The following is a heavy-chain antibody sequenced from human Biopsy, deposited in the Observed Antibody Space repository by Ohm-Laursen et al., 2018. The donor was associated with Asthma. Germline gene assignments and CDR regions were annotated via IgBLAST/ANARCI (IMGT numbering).Heavy chain of an antibody. CDR3: AREATSGEVPFGYFYALDV. CDR1: GYTFTSYS. D-gene: IGHD2-2*01. Sequence: GPSVTVSCTASGYTFTSYSTHWVRQAPGHGLGWMGMINPFGGSSNFAQKFQGRLTMTRDTSTRTVYMELSSLRSEDTAVYYCAREATSGEVPFGYFYALDVWGEGTTVTVSS. CDR2: INPFGGSS. V-gene: IGHV1-46*01. J-gene: IGHJ6*04.